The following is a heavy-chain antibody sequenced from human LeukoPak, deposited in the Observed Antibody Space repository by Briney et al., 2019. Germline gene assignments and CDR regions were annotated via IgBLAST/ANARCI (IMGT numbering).Heavy chain of an antibody. D-gene: IGHD5-12*01. CDR3: ARDARRGIIVATSLDY. Sequence: PGGSLRLSCAASGFTFSSYEMNWVRQAPGKGLEWVSYISSSGSTIYYADSVKGRFTISRDNSKNTLYLQMNSLRAEDTAVYYCARDARRGIIVATSLDYWGQGTLVTVSS. V-gene: IGHV3-48*03. J-gene: IGHJ4*02. CDR2: ISSSGSTI. CDR1: GFTFSSYE.